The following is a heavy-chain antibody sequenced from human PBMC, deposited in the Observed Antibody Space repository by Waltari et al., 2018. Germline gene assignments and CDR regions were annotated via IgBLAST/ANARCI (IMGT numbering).Heavy chain of an antibody. J-gene: IGHJ2*01. CDR3: AKGAYSGYNLYWYFDL. CDR1: GFTFSSYA. CDR2: IGGGGGSR. Sequence: EVQLLESGGGLVQPGGSLRLSCAASGFTFSSYAMSWVRQAPGKGLEWVSAIGGGGGSRNYEDSVKGRFTISIAGSKNTLYLQMNILRAEDTAVYYCAKGAYSGYNLYWYFDLWGRSTVVTVSS. D-gene: IGHD5-12*01. V-gene: IGHV3-23*01.